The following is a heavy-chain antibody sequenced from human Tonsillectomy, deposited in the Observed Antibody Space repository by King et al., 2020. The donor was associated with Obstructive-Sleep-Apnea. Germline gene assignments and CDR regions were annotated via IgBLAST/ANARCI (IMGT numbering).Heavy chain of an antibody. D-gene: IGHD3-10*01. CDR3: ARVYYYHHGMDV. J-gene: IGHJ6*02. CDR1: GYTFTNYG. V-gene: IGHV1-18*01. Sequence: VQLVESGAEVKKPGASVKVSCKASGYTFTNYGITWVRQAPGQGLEWMGWISAYNGHTNYAQKLQGRVTMTTDTSTSTTYMELRSLRSDDTAVYYFARVYYYHHGMDVWGQGTTVTVSS. CDR2: ISAYNGHT.